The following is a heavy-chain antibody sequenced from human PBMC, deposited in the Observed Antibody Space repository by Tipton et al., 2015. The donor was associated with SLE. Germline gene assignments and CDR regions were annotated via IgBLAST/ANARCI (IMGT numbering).Heavy chain of an antibody. D-gene: IGHD6-13*01. J-gene: IGHJ4*02. Sequence: RSLRLSCAASGFTFDDYAMHWVRQAPGKGLEWVSGISWNSGSIGYADSVKGRFTISRDNSKNTLYLQMNSLRAEDTAVYYCAKEQSSWYFDYWGQGTLVTVSS. CDR3: AKEQSSWYFDY. CDR2: ISWNSGSI. V-gene: IGHV3-9*01. CDR1: GFTFDDYA.